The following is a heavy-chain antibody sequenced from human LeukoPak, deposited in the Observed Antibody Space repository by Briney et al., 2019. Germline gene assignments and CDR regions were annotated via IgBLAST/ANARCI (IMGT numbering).Heavy chain of an antibody. CDR2: INHSGST. J-gene: IGHJ4*02. Sequence: PSETLSLTCAVYGGSFSGYYWSWIRQPPGKGLEWIGEINHSGSTNYNPSLKSRVTISVDTSKNQFSLKLSSVTAADTAVYYCARSHGSEPPLYYFDYWGQGTLVTVSS. D-gene: IGHD3-10*01. V-gene: IGHV4-34*01. CDR3: ARSHGSEPPLYYFDY. CDR1: GGSFSGYY.